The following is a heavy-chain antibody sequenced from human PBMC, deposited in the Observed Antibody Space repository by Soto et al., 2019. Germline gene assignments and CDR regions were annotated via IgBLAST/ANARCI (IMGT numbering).Heavy chain of an antibody. J-gene: IGHJ4*02. CDR2: TYHSGST. V-gene: IGHV4-30-2*01. D-gene: IGHD1-7*01. CDR3: ARVFSNFMHYFDY. Sequence: QVQLQESGSGLVKPAQTLSLTCAVSGGSISAGDYSWGWIRQPPGKGLEWIGYTYHSGSTYYNPSLRSRVTISVDRSKNQLSLKLSSVTAADTAVYYCARVFSNFMHYFDYWGQGTLVTVSS. CDR1: GGSISAGDYS.